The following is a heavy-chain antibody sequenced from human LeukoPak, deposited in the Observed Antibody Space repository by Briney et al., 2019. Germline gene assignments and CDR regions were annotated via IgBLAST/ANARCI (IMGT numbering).Heavy chain of an antibody. Sequence: PGGSLRLSCAASGFTFSNYGMHWVRQAPGKGLEWVAVVSNDESKKYYTDSVQGRFTISRDNSKNTLYLQMNSLRAEDTAVYYCARSEIRALAYSGYDNTYFHHWGQGTLVTVSS. CDR2: VSNDESKK. V-gene: IGHV3-30*03. J-gene: IGHJ1*01. CDR1: GFTFSNYG. CDR3: ARSEIRALAYSGYDNTYFHH. D-gene: IGHD5-12*01.